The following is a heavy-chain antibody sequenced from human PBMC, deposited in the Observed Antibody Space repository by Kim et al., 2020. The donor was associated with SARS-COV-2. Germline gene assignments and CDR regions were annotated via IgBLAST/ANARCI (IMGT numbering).Heavy chain of an antibody. V-gene: IGHV3-23*01. CDR3: VKSRQASMMIGFYDQ. D-gene: IGHD2-21*01. CDR1: GFTFSNYA. Sequence: GGSLRLSCEASGFTFSNYAMSWVRQAPGKGLEGVSGISNSGVSTYYTDSVRGRFTISRDNSKNTLYLQMSSLRAEDTALYYCVKSRQASMMIGFYDQWGQGTLVTVSS. J-gene: IGHJ4*02. CDR2: ISNSGVST.